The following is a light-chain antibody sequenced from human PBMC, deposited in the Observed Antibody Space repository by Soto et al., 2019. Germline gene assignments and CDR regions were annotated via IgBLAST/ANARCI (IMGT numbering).Light chain of an antibody. V-gene: IGKV1-12*01. CDR1: QGISSR. CDR3: QQSNSFALT. J-gene: IGKJ4*01. Sequence: DIQMTQSPASVSASVGDRVTITCRASQGISSRLAWYQQKPGKAPNLLIYAASSLQSGVPSRFSGSGSETDFTLTIGSLQPEDFATYYCQQSNSFALTFGGGTKVEIK. CDR2: AAS.